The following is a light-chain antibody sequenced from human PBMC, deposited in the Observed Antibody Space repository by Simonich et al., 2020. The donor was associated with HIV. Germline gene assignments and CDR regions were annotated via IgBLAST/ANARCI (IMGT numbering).Light chain of an antibody. CDR2: DAS. J-gene: IGKJ4*01. V-gene: IGKV3-11*01. CDR3: QQYSTWPT. Sequence: EIVLTQSPATLSLSPGERATLSCRASQSVSSYLTWYKQKPGQAPRLLSYDASTRATGIPARFSGSGSGTDFTLTISSMQSEDFAVYYCQQYSTWPTFGGGTKVEIK. CDR1: QSVSSY.